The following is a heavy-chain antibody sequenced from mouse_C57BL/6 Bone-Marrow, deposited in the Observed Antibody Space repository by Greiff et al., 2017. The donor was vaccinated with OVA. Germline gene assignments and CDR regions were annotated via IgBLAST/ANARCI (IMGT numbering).Heavy chain of an antibody. CDR3: ARSTVVVPCDY. CDR1: GFSLTSYA. J-gene: IGHJ2*01. D-gene: IGHD1-1*01. CDR2: IWTGGGT. V-gene: IGHV2-9-1*01. Sequence: QVQLKESGPGLVAPSQSLSITCTVSGFSLTSYAISWVRQPPGKGLEWLGVIWTGGGTTYNSALNSRLSISKDNSKSQVFLKMNSLQTDDTARYYCARSTVVVPCDYWGQGTTLTVSS.